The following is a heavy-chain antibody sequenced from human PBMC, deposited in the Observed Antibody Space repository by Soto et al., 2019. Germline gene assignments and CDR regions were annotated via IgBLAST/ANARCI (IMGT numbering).Heavy chain of an antibody. CDR1: GFGFDEYG. J-gene: IGHJ4*02. Sequence: EVYLVESGGGVVRPGGSLRLSCAASGFGFDEYGMSWVRQGPGKGLEWVSGINRHGDSTGYADSVKGRFTISRDNAKNSLYLEMNGLIAEDTAFYYCARDHRWGYEYGDYGHSWGQGTLVTVSS. V-gene: IGHV3-20*04. CDR3: ARDHRWGYEYGDYGHS. D-gene: IGHD4-17*01. CDR2: INRHGDST.